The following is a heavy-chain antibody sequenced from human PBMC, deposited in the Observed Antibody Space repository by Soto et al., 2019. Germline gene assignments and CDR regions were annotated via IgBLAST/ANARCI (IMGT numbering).Heavy chain of an antibody. V-gene: IGHV1-69*13. CDR1: GGTFSSYA. J-gene: IGHJ6*02. CDR3: ARDRGLESSTWHGEDYYGMDV. D-gene: IGHD6-13*01. Sequence: GASVKVSCKASGGTFSSYAISWVRQAPGQGLEWMGGIIPIFGTANYAQKFQGRVTITADESTSTAYMELSSLRSEDTAVYYCARDRGLESSTWHGEDYYGMDVWGQGTTVTVSS. CDR2: IIPIFGTA.